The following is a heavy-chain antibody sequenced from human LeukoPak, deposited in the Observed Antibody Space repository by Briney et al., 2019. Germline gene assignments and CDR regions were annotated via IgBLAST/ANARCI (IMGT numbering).Heavy chain of an antibody. CDR2: IYYSGST. Sequence: PSETLSLTCTVSGGSISSSSYYWGWIRQPPGKGLEWIGSIYYSGSTYYNPSLKSRVTISVDTSKNQFSLKLSSVTAADTAVYYCARDDCSSTSCPYNWFDPWGQGTLATVSS. D-gene: IGHD2-2*01. CDR1: GGSISSSSYY. J-gene: IGHJ5*02. V-gene: IGHV4-39*02. CDR3: ARDDCSSTSCPYNWFDP.